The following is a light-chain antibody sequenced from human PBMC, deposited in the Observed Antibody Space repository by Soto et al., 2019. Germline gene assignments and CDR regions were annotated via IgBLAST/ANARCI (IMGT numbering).Light chain of an antibody. J-gene: IGKJ4*01. Sequence: EIVLTQSPATLSLSPGERATLSCRASQSVGTYLAWYQQKPGQAPRLLIYDASNRATGIPARFSGRGSGTDFTRTIIGLEPEDFAVYYCQQRTNWPPLTFGGGTKVEIK. V-gene: IGKV3-11*01. CDR3: QQRTNWPPLT. CDR2: DAS. CDR1: QSVGTY.